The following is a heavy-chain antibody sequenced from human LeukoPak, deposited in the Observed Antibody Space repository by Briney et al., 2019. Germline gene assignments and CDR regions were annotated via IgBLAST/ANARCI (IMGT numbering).Heavy chain of an antibody. J-gene: IGHJ4*02. V-gene: IGHV3-23*01. CDR2: ISGSGGST. CDR3: AKDRAYYSDSSGYYLVRAYDY. Sequence: GGSLRLSCAASGFTFNNAWMSWVRQAPGKGLEWVSGISGSGGSTFYADSVKGRFTISRDNSKNTLYLQMNSLRAEDTAVYYCAKDRAYYSDSSGYYLVRAYDYWGQGTLVTVSS. D-gene: IGHD3-22*01. CDR1: GFTFNNAW.